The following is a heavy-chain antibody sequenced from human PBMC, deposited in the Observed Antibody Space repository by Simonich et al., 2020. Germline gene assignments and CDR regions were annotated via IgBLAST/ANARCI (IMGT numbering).Heavy chain of an antibody. CDR1: GYTFTGFY. V-gene: IGHV1-2*02. CDR3: ARNGLVGILKAFDI. D-gene: IGHD2-21*01. J-gene: IGHJ3*02. CDR2: INPNSGGT. Sequence: QVQLVQSGAEVKKPGASVKVSCKASGYTFTGFYMHWVRQAPGQGLEWLGWINPNSGGTNDAKKFKGRVTMTRDTSISTAYMELSRLRSDDTAVYYCARNGLVGILKAFDIWGQGTMVTVSS.